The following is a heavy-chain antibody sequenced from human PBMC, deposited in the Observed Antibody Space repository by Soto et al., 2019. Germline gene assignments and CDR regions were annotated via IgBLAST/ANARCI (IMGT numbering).Heavy chain of an antibody. CDR3: ARANYFDS. CDR1: GGSITGYY. CDR2: IYYRGST. Sequence: ETLSLTCTVSGGSITGYYWSWFRQPPGKRLEWIGDIYYRGSTNYNSSLKSRLTISLDTSKNQFSLKLTSVTTADTAVYYCARANYFDSWGQGALVTVSS. J-gene: IGHJ4*02. V-gene: IGHV4-59*01.